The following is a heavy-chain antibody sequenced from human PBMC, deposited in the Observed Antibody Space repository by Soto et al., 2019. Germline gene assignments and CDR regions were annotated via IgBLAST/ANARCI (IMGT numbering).Heavy chain of an antibody. CDR2: ISWNSGSI. CDR1: GFTFDDYA. J-gene: IGHJ4*02. D-gene: IGHD3-22*01. Sequence: GGSLRLSCAASGFTFDDYAMHWVRQAPGKGLEWVSGISWNSGSIGYADSVKGRFTISRDNAKNSLYLQMNSLRAEDTALYYCAKDTYYYDSSGYYDYWGQGTLVTVSS. V-gene: IGHV3-9*01. CDR3: AKDTYYYDSSGYYDY.